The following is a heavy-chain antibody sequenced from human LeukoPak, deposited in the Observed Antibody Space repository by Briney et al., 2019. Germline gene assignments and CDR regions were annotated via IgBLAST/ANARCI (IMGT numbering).Heavy chain of an antibody. Sequence: PSETLSLTCTVSGVSISSVYWSWLRPPPGQGVEWIGYIYYSGTTHYNPSLKRRVTISVDTSQNQFSLQLSSVTAAAAPLYNAASNYYGSGSLDSWGQGNLVTVSS. D-gene: IGHD3-10*01. CDR3: ASNYYGSGSLDS. V-gene: IGHV4-59*08. CDR2: IYYSGTT. J-gene: IGHJ4*02. CDR1: GVSISSVY.